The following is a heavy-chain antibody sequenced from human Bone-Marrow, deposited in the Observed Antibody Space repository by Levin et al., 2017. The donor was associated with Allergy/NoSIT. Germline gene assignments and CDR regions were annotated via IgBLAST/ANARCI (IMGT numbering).Heavy chain of an antibody. D-gene: IGHD2-2*01. Sequence: GESLKISCAASGFTFSSYSMNWVRQAPGKGLEWVSSISSSSSYIYYADSVKGRFTISRDNAKNSLYLQMNSLRAEDTAVYYCAREINIVVVPAAGYYYDYGMDVWGQGTTVTVSS. J-gene: IGHJ6*02. CDR1: GFTFSSYS. V-gene: IGHV3-21*01. CDR2: ISSSSSYI. CDR3: AREINIVVVPAAGYYYDYGMDV.